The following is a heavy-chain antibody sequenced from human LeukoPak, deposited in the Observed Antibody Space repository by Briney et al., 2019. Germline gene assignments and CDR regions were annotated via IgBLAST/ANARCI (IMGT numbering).Heavy chain of an antibody. CDR2: IYYSGST. CDR1: GGSISSGDYY. V-gene: IGHV4-30-4*01. J-gene: IGHJ4*02. D-gene: IGHD5-18*01. Sequence: SQTLSLTCTVSGGSISSGDYYWSWIRQPPGKGLEWIGYIYYSGSTYYNPSLKSRVTISVDTSKNQFPLKLSSVTAADTAVYYCASGGGYSYGRPYYFDYWGQGTLVTVSS. CDR3: ASGGGYSYGRPYYFDY.